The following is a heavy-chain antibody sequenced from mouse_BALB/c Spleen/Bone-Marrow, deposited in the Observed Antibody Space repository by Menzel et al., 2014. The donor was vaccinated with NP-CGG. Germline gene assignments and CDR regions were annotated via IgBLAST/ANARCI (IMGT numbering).Heavy chain of an antibody. D-gene: IGHD2-1*01. CDR1: GFTFSSYA. Sequence: EVKVVESGGGLVKPGGSLKLSCAASGFTFSSYAMSWVRQTPEKRLEWVATISSGGSYTYYPDSVKGRFTISRDNATNILYRQMSSLRSEDTAMYYCAGEGCGNLGAGCAYWGQGTLVTVSA. CDR2: ISSGGSYT. CDR3: AGEGCGNLGAGCAY. V-gene: IGHV5-9-1*01. J-gene: IGHJ3*01.